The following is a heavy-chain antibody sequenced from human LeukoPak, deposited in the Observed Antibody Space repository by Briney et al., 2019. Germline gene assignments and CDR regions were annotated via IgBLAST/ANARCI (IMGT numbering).Heavy chain of an antibody. CDR2: IWYDGSNK. CDR1: GFTFSCCG. Sequence: GGSLRLCSAAAGFTFSCCGMHWVRQAPGKGLEWVAVIWYDGSNKYYADSVKGRFTISRDNSKNTLYLQMNSLRAEDTAVYYCAREGGQLWSPYYYYGMDVWGKGTTVTVSS. CDR3: AREGGQLWSPYYYYGMDV. D-gene: IGHD5-18*01. V-gene: IGHV3-33*01. J-gene: IGHJ6*04.